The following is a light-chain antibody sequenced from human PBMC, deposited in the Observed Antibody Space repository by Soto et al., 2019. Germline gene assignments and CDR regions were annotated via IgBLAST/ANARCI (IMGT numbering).Light chain of an antibody. J-gene: IGKJ2*01. CDR2: KAT. CDR3: QRYNDYQYI. V-gene: IGKV1-5*03. Sequence: DIQMTQSPSTLSASVGDRVTITCRASQSITTWLAWYQQKPGKALKLLIYKATNLQSGVPSRFSGSGSGTEFSLTISSLQPDDFATYYCQRYNDYQYIFGQGTRLEIK. CDR1: QSITTW.